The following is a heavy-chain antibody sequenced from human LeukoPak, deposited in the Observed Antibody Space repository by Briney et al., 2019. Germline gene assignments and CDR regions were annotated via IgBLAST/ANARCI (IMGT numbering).Heavy chain of an antibody. D-gene: IGHD5-12*01. CDR1: GFTFSHYW. V-gene: IGHV3-7*01. Sequence: PGGSLRLSCAASGFTFSHYWMTWVRQAPGKGLEWVAQINQDGSEEYYMDSVKARFTISRDNAKNSVFLQMNSLRAEDTVVHYCVRDGGVSGYDLLDYWGQGTLVTVSS. CDR3: VRDGGVSGYDLLDY. CDR2: INQDGSEE. J-gene: IGHJ4*02.